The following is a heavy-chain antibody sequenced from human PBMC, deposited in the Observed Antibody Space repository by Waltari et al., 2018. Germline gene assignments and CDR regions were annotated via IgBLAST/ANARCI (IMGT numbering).Heavy chain of an antibody. CDR1: GGSISSYS. J-gene: IGHJ6*02. CDR2: IYTSGST. Sequence: QVQLQESGPGLVKPSETLSLTCTVSGGSISSYSWSWIRQPAGKGLEWIGRIYTSGSTNYNPSLKSRVTISVDKSKNQFSLKLSSVTAADTAVYYCARDNGELDYYYYYGMDVWGQGTTVTVSS. V-gene: IGHV4-4*07. CDR3: ARDNGELDYYYYYGMDV. D-gene: IGHD3-10*01.